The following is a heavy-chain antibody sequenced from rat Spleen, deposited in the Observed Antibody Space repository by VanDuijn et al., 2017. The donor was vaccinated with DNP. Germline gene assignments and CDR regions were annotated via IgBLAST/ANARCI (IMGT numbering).Heavy chain of an antibody. CDR1: GFTFSDYY. CDR2: ISYEGSRT. J-gene: IGHJ2*01. CDR3: TTDFERGY. Sequence: EVQLVESGGGLVQPGRSLKLSCAASGFTFSDYYMAWVRQAPKKGLEWVAYISYEGSRTYYGDSVKGRSVTGRFTVSRDNAKSTLYLQMDSLRSEDTATYYCTTDFERGYWGQGVMVTVSS. V-gene: IGHV5-20*01. D-gene: IGHD1-11*01.